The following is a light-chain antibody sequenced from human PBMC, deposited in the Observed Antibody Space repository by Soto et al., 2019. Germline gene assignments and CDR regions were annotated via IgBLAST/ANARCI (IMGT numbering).Light chain of an antibody. CDR2: GAS. CDR1: QSIRNN. V-gene: IGKV3-15*01. J-gene: IGKJ1*01. Sequence: EIVMTQAPGTLSVSPGEGATLSCRASQSIRNNLAWYQQRPGQTPTLLIYGASTRAPGIPARFSGSGSGTEFTLSISSLQSEDFAVYSCQQYNNWPTTFGQGTKVDIK. CDR3: QQYNNWPTT.